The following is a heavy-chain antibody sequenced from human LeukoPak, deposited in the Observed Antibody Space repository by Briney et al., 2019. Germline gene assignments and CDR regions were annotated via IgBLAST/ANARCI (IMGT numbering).Heavy chain of an antibody. CDR2: IYHSGST. CDR3: AGSRRENIVVVPAARGYWDY. D-gene: IGHD2-2*01. Sequence: SQTLSLTCTVSGGSISSGGYYWSWIRQPPGKGLEWIGYIYHSGSTYYNPSLKSRVTISVDTSKNQFSLKLSSVTAADTAVYYCAGSRRENIVVVPAARGYWDYWGQGTLVTVSS. J-gene: IGHJ4*02. CDR1: GGSISSGGYY. V-gene: IGHV4-30-2*01.